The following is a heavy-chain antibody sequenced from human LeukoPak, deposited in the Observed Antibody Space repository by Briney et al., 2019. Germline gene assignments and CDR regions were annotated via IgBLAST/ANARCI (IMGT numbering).Heavy chain of an antibody. J-gene: IGHJ4*02. CDR3: ARDVDGYSSSWDY. Sequence: PGGSLRLSCAASGFTFSDYYMSWIRQPPGKGLEWIGYIYYSGSTNYNPSLKSRVTISVDTSKNQFSLKLSSVTAADTAVYYCARDVDGYSSSWDYWGQGTLVTVSS. CDR2: IYYSGST. V-gene: IGHV4-59*01. CDR1: GFTFSDYY. D-gene: IGHD6-13*01.